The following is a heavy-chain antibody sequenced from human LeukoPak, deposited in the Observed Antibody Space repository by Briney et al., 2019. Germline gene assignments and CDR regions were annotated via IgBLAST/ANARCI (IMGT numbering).Heavy chain of an antibody. CDR2: IIPILGIA. J-gene: IGHJ4*02. CDR3: ARDRDIVVVPAAN. CDR1: GGTFSSYT. Sequence: EASVKVSCKASGGTFSSYTISWVRQAPGQGLEWMGMIIPILGIANYAQKFQGRVTITADKSTSTAYMELSSLRSEDTAVYYCARDRDIVVVPAANWGQGTLVTVSS. D-gene: IGHD2-2*01. V-gene: IGHV1-69*04.